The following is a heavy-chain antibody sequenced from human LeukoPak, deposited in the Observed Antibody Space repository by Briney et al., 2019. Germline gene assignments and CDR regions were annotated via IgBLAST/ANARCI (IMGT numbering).Heavy chain of an antibody. CDR3: AREMATIPD. CDR1: GFTFSIYS. D-gene: IGHD5-24*01. V-gene: IGHV3-48*02. CDR2: ICSSSSTI. Sequence: GGDLRLSCAASGFTFSIYSMNWVRQAPGHGLEWVSYICSSSSTIYYADSVKGRFTIYRDNAQNSLYLQMNSLRDEDTAIYYCAREMATIPDWGQGTLVTVSS. J-gene: IGHJ4*02.